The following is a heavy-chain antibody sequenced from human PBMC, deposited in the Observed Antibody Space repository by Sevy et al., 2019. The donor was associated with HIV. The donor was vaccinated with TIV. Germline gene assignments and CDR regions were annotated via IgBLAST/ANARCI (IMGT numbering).Heavy chain of an antibody. CDR3: AKDINRGCDGVNCYSYYYYFYGLDV. CDR1: GFPFNDHA. D-gene: IGHD2-21*01. Sequence: GGSLRLSCAASGFPFNDHAMHWVRQVPGKGLEWVSGVSWNSRYIGYADSVKGRFTISRDNARHFLYLEMNSLRPEDTALYYCAKDINRGCDGVNCYSYYYYFYGLDVCGQGTTVTVSS. V-gene: IGHV3-9*01. CDR2: VSWNSRYI. J-gene: IGHJ6*02.